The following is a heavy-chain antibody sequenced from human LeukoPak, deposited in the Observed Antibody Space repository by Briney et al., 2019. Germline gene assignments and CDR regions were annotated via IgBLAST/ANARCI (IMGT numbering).Heavy chain of an antibody. J-gene: IGHJ6*02. V-gene: IGHV3-43*02. CDR2: ISGVGGST. CDR3: AKDSGSSWTVYYYYGMDV. CDR1: GFTFDDYA. Sequence: GGSLRLSCAASGFTFDDYAMHWVRQASGKGLEWVSLISGVGGSTSYADSVKGRFTMSRDNSKNSLYLQMNSLRTEDTALYYCAKDSGSSWTVYYYYGMDVWGQGTTVTVSS. D-gene: IGHD6-13*01.